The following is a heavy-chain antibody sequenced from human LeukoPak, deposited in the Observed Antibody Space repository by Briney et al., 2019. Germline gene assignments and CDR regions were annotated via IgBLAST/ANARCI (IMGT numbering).Heavy chain of an antibody. CDR1: GFTFSNYA. D-gene: IGHD3-22*01. Sequence: GGSLRLSCAASGFTFSNYAMHWVRQAPGKRLEYVSTIVSNGDSTYYANSVKGRFTISRYNSRTTLYLQMGSLRVEDMAVYYCARGVNYYDSSGYRFDYWGQGILVTVSS. CDR3: ARGVNYYDSSGYRFDY. V-gene: IGHV3-64*01. J-gene: IGHJ4*02. CDR2: IVSNGDST.